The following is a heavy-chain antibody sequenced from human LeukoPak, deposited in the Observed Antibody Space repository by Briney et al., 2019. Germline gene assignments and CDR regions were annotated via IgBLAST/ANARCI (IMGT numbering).Heavy chain of an antibody. J-gene: IGHJ4*02. V-gene: IGHV4-39*07. D-gene: IGHD6-19*01. Sequence: SSETLSLTCTVSGGSISTNSYYWGWIRQPPGKGLEWIGSIYHSGSTYYNPSLKSRVTISVDTSKNQFSLKLSSVTAADTAVYYCARGRGSGRYYYFDYWGQGTLVTVSS. CDR1: GGSISTNSYY. CDR2: IYHSGST. CDR3: ARGRGSGRYYYFDY.